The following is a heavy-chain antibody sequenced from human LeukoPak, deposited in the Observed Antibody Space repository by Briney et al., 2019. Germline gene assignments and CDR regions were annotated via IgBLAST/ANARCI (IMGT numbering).Heavy chain of an antibody. CDR1: GYTFTSYY. CDR2: INPSGGST. D-gene: IGHD6-6*01. V-gene: IGHV1-46*01. Sequence: ASVKVSCKASGYTFTSYYMHWVRQAPGQGLEWMGIINPSGGSTSYAQKFQGRVTMTRDTPTSTVYMELSSLRSEDTAVYYCASPLIFGYSSSATDYWGQGTLVTVSS. J-gene: IGHJ4*02. CDR3: ASPLIFGYSSSATDY.